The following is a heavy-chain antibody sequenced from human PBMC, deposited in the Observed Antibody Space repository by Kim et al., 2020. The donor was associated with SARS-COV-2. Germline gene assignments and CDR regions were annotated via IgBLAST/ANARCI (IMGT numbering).Heavy chain of an antibody. Sequence: GGSLRLSCAASGFTVSSNYMSWVRQAPGKGLEWVSVIYSGGSTYYADSVKGRFTISRDNSKNTLYLQMNSLRAEDTAVYYCARDRLGYRGQDYYYYYGMDVWGQGTTVTVSS. CDR1: GFTVSSNY. CDR3: ARDRLGYRGQDYYYYYGMDV. D-gene: IGHD5-12*01. V-gene: IGHV3-53*01. CDR2: IYSGGST. J-gene: IGHJ6*01.